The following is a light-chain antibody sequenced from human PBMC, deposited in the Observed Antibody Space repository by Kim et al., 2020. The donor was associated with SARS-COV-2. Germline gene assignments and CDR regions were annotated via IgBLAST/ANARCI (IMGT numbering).Light chain of an antibody. V-gene: IGLV3-1*01. CDR3: QAWDSSTAV. J-gene: IGLJ2*01. Sequence: FSPGQTASITCSGDKLGDKYACWYQQKPGQSPVLVIYQDSKRPSGIPERFSGSNSGNTATLTISGTQAMDEADYYCQAWDSSTAVFGGGTQLTVL. CDR1: KLGDKY. CDR2: QDS.